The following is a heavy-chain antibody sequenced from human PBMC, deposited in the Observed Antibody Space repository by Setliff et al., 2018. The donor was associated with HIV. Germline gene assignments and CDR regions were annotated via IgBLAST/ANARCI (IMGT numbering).Heavy chain of an antibody. V-gene: IGHV4-59*12. D-gene: IGHD1-1*01. CDR3: VRAPPGIQLLASTNGPYYFDY. CDR2: IYYSGST. CDR1: GGSISSYY. J-gene: IGHJ4*01. Sequence: KPSETLSLTCTVSGGSISSYYWSWIRQPPGKGLEWIGYIYYSGSTNYNPSLKSRVTISVDKSKNQFSLKLTSVTAADTAVYYCVRAPPGIQLLASTNGPYYFDYWGHGTLVTVSS.